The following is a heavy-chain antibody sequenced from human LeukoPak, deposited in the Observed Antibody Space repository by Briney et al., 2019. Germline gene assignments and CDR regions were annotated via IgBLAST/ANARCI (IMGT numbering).Heavy chain of an antibody. J-gene: IGHJ6*02. CDR2: ISGSSSYI. CDR1: GFTFSSYW. CDR3: TRDPMDYDVSTGLHHYYMDV. V-gene: IGHV3-21*01. D-gene: IGHD3-9*01. Sequence: GGSLRLSCAASGFTFSSYWMSWVRQAPGKGLEWVSSISGSSSYIYYADSVKGRFTISRDNAKNTLYLQMNTLRVEDTAVYYCTRDPMDYDVSTGLHHYYMDVWGQGTTVTVSS.